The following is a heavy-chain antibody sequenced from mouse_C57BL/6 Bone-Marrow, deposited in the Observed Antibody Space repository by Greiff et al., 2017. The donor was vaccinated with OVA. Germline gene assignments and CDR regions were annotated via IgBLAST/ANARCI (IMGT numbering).Heavy chain of an antibody. CDR3: ARYINYGSSWYFDV. J-gene: IGHJ1*03. Sequence: QVQLQQPGAELVKPGASVKLSCKASGYTFTSYWMHWVKQRPGQGLEWIGMIHPNSGSTNYNEKFKSKATLTVDKSSSTAYMQLSSLTSEDSAVYYCARYINYGSSWYFDVWGTGTTVTVSS. CDR1: GYTFTSYW. CDR2: IHPNSGST. V-gene: IGHV1-64*01. D-gene: IGHD1-1*01.